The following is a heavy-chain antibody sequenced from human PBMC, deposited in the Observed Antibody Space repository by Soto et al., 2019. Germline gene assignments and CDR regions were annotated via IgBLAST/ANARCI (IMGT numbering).Heavy chain of an antibody. V-gene: IGHV4-39*01. CDR3: ARRQSSSWYGL. CDR1: GGSISSSSYY. J-gene: IGHJ4*02. D-gene: IGHD6-13*01. Sequence: QLQLQESGPGLVKPSETLSLTCTVSGGSISSSSYYWGWIRQPPGKGLEWIGSIYYSECTYYNPSLKSRFTISVDTSKSRFPLKLSSVTAADTAVYYCARRQSSSWYGLWGQGTRVTVSS. CDR2: IYYSECT.